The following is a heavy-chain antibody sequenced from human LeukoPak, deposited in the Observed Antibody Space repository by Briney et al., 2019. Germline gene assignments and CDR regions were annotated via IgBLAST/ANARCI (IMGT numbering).Heavy chain of an antibody. V-gene: IGHV1-69*04. D-gene: IGHD3-22*01. Sequence: SVKVSCKASGGTFSSYAISWVRQAPGQGLEWMGRIIPILGIANYAQKFQGRVTITADKSTSTAYMELSSLRSEGTAVYYCASSDYYDSSGSLFDYWGQGTLVTVSS. J-gene: IGHJ4*02. CDR2: IIPILGIA. CDR1: GGTFSSYA. CDR3: ASSDYYDSSGSLFDY.